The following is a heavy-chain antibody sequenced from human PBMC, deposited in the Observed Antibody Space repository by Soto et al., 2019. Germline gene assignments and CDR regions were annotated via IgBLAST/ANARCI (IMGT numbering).Heavy chain of an antibody. CDR2: ITGRSRTI. V-gene: IGHV3-11*04. Sequence: GGSLRLSCVTSGFTFHEYEMNWIRQAPGKGLEWVAYITGRSRTIHYADSVKGRFTISRDNAKKTLYLQMDRLRPEDTSLYYCVIGREWGFEYFNFEFWGRGTQVTVYS. CDR1: GFTFHEYE. D-gene: IGHD3-3*01. CDR3: VIGREWGFEYFNFEF. J-gene: IGHJ4*02.